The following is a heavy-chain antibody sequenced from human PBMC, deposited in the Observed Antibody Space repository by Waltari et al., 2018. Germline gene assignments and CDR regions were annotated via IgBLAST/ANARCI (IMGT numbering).Heavy chain of an antibody. V-gene: IGHV3-9*01. Sequence: EVQLVESGGGLVQPGKSLRLSCVASGFMFEDSAMHWVRQVPGKGLEWLSGISWNSNNIVYADSVKGRFTISRDNAENSLYLLMSNLRAEDTALYYCVRDAFGNTIGGVFDYWGQGTLLTVSS. D-gene: IGHD3-3*01. CDR2: ISWNSNNI. CDR3: VRDAFGNTIGGVFDY. CDR1: GFMFEDSA. J-gene: IGHJ4*02.